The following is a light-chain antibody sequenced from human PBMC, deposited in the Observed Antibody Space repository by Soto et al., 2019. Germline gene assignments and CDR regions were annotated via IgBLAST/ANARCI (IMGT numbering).Light chain of an antibody. V-gene: IGLV2-14*02. CDR3: CSYTSTGTLYV. Sequence: QSALTQPASVSGSPGQSITIPCTGTSYDVGSYNLVSWYQQHPGRAPKLMIYESTKRPSGVSHRFSGSKSGNAASLTISGLQAEDEADYYCCSYTSTGTLYVFGTGTKVTV. J-gene: IGLJ1*01. CDR1: SYDVGSYNL. CDR2: EST.